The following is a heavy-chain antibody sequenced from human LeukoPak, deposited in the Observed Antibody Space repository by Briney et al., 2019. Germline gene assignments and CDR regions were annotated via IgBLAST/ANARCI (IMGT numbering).Heavy chain of an antibody. V-gene: IGHV1-8*03. J-gene: IGHJ5*02. D-gene: IGHD3-16*01. Sequence: GGSVKVSCKASGYTFTTYDINWVRQATGQGLEWMGFMNPNSGKTVYAQNFLGRLTISIDTSINTAYMELSNLRSEDTAVYYCARESLYPWGQGTLVTVSS. CDR2: MNPNSGKT. CDR1: GYTFTTYD. CDR3: ARESLYP.